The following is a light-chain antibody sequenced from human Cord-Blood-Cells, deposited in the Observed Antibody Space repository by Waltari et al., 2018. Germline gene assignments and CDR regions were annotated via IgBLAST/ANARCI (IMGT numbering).Light chain of an antibody. Sequence: DIQMTQSPSTLSASVGDRVTITCRASQSISSWLAWYQQKPGKAPKLLIYRASSLESGVPSRFSGSGSGTEFTLTISSLQADDLAVYYCQQYYSTPYTFGQGTKLEIK. J-gene: IGKJ2*01. CDR2: RAS. V-gene: IGKV1-5*03. CDR3: QQYYSTPYT. CDR1: QSISSW.